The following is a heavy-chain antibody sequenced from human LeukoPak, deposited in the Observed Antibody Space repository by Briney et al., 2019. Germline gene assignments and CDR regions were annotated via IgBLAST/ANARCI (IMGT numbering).Heavy chain of an antibody. CDR3: ARGADYYGSGSYYNNAFDI. CDR1: GGSISSYY. CDR2: IYYSGST. V-gene: IGHV4-59*01. D-gene: IGHD3-10*01. Sequence: PSETLSLTCTVSGGSISSYYWSWIRQPPGKGLEWIGYIYYSGSTNYNPSLKSRVTISVDTSKNQFSLKLSSVTAADTAVYYCARGADYYGSGSYYNNAFDIWGQGTMVTVSS. J-gene: IGHJ3*02.